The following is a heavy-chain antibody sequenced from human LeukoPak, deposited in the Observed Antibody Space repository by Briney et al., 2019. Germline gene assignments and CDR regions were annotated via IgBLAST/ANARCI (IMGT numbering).Heavy chain of an antibody. J-gene: IGHJ5*02. V-gene: IGHV3-7*01. CDR2: IKQDGSEK. Sequence: PGGSLRLSCAASGFTFSSYWMSWVRQAPGKGLEWVANIKQDGSEKYYVDSVKGRFTISRDNAKNSLYLQMNSLRAEDTAVYYCARDFAYCSSTSCYLMGPSPFDPWGQGTLVTVSS. CDR3: ARDFAYCSSTSCYLMGPSPFDP. D-gene: IGHD2-2*01. CDR1: GFTFSSYW.